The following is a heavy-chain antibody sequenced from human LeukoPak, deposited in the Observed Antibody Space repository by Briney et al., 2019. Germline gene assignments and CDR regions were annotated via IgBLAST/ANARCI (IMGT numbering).Heavy chain of an antibody. CDR3: ARARGRYLILDY. D-gene: IGHD3-16*01. CDR2: INPNSGGT. J-gene: IGHJ4*02. Sequence: ASVKVFCKASGYTFTVYYMHWVRQAPGQGLEWMGWINPNSGGTNYAQKFQGRVTMTRDTSISTAYMELSRLRSDDTAVYYCARARGRYLILDYWGQGTLVTVSS. V-gene: IGHV1-2*02. CDR1: GYTFTVYY.